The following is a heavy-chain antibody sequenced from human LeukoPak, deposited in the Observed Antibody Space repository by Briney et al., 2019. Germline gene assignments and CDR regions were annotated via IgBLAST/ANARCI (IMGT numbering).Heavy chain of an antibody. CDR1: GGSFSGYY. J-gene: IGHJ6*02. CDR3: ARGRGTGTTIWYYYYGMDV. V-gene: IGHV4-34*01. CDR2: INHSGST. Sequence: SETLSLTCAVYGGSFSGYYWSWIRQPPGKGLEWIGEINHSGSTNYNPSLKSRVTISVDTSKNQFSLKLSAVTAADTAVYYCARGRGTGTTIWYYYYGMDVWDQGTTVTVSS. D-gene: IGHD1-7*01.